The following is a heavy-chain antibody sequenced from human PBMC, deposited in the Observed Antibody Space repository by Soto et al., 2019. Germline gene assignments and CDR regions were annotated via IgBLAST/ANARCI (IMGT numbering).Heavy chain of an antibody. V-gene: IGHV1-8*01. CDR2: MNPNSGNT. CDR1: GYTFTSYD. CDR3: ATVYRSGWYVHYSYAMDV. Sequence: QVQLVQSGAEVKKPGASVKVSCKASGYTFTSYDINWVRQATGQGLEWMGWMNPNSGNTGYAQKFQGRVTMTRNTSISTAHRELSSLRSEDSAVYYCATVYRSGWYVHYSYAMDVWGQGTTVTVSS. D-gene: IGHD6-19*01. J-gene: IGHJ6*02.